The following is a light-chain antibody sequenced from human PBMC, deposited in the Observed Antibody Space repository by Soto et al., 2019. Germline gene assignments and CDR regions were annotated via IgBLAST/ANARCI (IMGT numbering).Light chain of an antibody. Sequence: EIVLTQSPATLSLSPGERATLSCRASQSINNFLAWYQQRPGQAPRLLIYDASNRATGIPVRFSGSGSGTDFTLTISSLEPEDFAIYYCQQRSNWPPTFGGGTKVEIK. V-gene: IGKV3-11*01. CDR3: QQRSNWPPT. J-gene: IGKJ4*01. CDR2: DAS. CDR1: QSINNF.